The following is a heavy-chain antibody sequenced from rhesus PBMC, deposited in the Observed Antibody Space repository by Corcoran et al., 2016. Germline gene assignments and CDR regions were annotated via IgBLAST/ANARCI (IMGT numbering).Heavy chain of an antibody. V-gene: IGHV4-173*01. Sequence: QLQLQESGPGLVKPSETLSLTCPVSGGSISSTYWSWIRQPPGKGLEWIGRISGSGWSTDYNPSRKSRVTISTDTSKNQFSLKLSSVTAADTAVYYCARDGGTMARLDYWGQGVLVTVSS. CDR1: GGSISSTY. D-gene: IGHD3-28*01. CDR3: ARDGGTMARLDY. CDR2: ISGSGWST. J-gene: IGHJ4*01.